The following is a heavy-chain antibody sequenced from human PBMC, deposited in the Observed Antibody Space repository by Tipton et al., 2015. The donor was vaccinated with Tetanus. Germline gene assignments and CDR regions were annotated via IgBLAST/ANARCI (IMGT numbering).Heavy chain of an antibody. V-gene: IGHV3-33*01. CDR2: VWYDGDNK. CDR3: ASGCAADRCRSLVNQYYFQY. Sequence: SLRLSCAASGFALSGHAMHWVRQAPGKGLEWVAIVWYDGDNKYYAESVKGRFTISKDNVRNTLSLQMNSLTVEDMAVYYCASGCAADRCRSLVNQYYFQYWGQGALVSVSS. CDR1: GFALSGHA. D-gene: IGHD1-14*01. J-gene: IGHJ4*02.